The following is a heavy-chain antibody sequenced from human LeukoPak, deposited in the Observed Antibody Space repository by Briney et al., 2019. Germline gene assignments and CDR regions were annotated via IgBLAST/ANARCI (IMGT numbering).Heavy chain of an antibody. CDR3: AGRDGYNWGFNY. CDR2: ISSSSSYI. Sequence: SGGSLRLSCAASGFTLNIYAMNWVRQAPGKGLEWVSSISSSSSYIYYADSVKGRFTISRDNAKNSLYLQMNSLRAEDTAVYYCAGRDGYNWGFNYWGQGTLVTVSS. D-gene: IGHD5-24*01. V-gene: IGHV3-21*01. J-gene: IGHJ4*02. CDR1: GFTLNIYA.